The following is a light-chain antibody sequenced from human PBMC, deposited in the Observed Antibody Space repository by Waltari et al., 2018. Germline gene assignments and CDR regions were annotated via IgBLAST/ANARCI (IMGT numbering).Light chain of an antibody. J-gene: IGKJ3*01. CDR1: QSVLSSSNNKNY. V-gene: IGKV4-1*01. Sequence: DIVMTQSPDSLAVSLGERATINCKSSQSVLSSSNNKNYLGWNQQKPGQPPRLLIYWATTRESGVPDRFSGSGSGTDFTLAISSLQAEDVAVYYCHQYFGTPFTFGPGTKVDIK. CDR2: WAT. CDR3: HQYFGTPFT.